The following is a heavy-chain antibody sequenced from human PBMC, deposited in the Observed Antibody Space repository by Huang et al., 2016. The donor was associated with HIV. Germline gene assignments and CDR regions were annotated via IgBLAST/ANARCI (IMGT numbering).Heavy chain of an antibody. CDR3: ARGLRDTSGHYNWFDP. CDR2: SYYSGST. D-gene: IGHD3-22*01. J-gene: IGHJ5*02. CDR1: GAPPIRSGGYS. V-gene: IGHV4-30-4*08. Sequence: QVQLQESGPGLVKPSQTLSLPCTVSGAPPIRSGGYSGSWIRQPPGKALDWIGYSYYSGSTNYNPSLKSRVTILVDTSKNQFSLKLSSVTAADTALYYCARGLRDTSGHYNWFDPWGQGMLVTVSS.